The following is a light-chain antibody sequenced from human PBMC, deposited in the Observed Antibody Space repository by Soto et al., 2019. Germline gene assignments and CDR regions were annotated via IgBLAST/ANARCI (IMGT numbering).Light chain of an antibody. CDR2: GAS. CDR1: HSVSGNF. Sequence: EIVLTQSPGTLSLSPGERATLSCRASHSVSGNFLAWYQQRPGQAPRLLIYGASSRAADIPDRFSGSGSGTDFPLTISRLEPEDFAVYFCQQYGNSPGTFGQGTKREIK. CDR3: QQYGNSPGT. V-gene: IGKV3-20*01. J-gene: IGKJ2*01.